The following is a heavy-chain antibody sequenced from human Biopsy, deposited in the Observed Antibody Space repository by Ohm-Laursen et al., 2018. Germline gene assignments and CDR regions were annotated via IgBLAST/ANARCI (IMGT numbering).Heavy chain of an antibody. V-gene: IGHV4-59*12. D-gene: IGHD3-22*01. CDR2: IYYTGST. Sequence: SETLSLTCTVSRDSISNYYWTWIRQSPGKGLEWIGYIYYTGSTNYNPSLKSRVTMSIDTSKKHFSLNLRSVTAADTAVYYCVRGVDYYDPYHYYALDVWGQGTTVTVSS. J-gene: IGHJ6*02. CDR3: VRGVDYYDPYHYYALDV. CDR1: RDSISNYY.